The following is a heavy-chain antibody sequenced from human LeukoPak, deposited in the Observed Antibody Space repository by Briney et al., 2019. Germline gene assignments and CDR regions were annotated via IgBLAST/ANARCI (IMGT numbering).Heavy chain of an antibody. Sequence: GASVKVSCKVSGYTLTELSIHWVRQAPGKGREWMGGFDPEDGETIYAQKFQGRVTMTEDTSTDTAYMELSSLRSEDTAVYYCATATYYDFWSGYYKGNWFDPWGQGTLVTVSS. CDR3: ATATYYDFWSGYYKGNWFDP. CDR2: FDPEDGET. V-gene: IGHV1-24*01. J-gene: IGHJ5*02. CDR1: GYTLTELS. D-gene: IGHD3-3*01.